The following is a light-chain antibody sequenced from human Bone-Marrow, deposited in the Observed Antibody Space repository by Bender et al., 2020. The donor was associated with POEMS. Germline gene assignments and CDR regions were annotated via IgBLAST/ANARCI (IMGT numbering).Light chain of an antibody. J-gene: IGLJ1*01. CDR3: SSYVDTSMGV. CDR1: SDSVSTTYC. CDR2: NTN. V-gene: IGLV8-61*01. Sequence: QPVVTQEPSFSVSPGGTVTLTCGLRSDSVSTTYCPSWYQQTPGQAPRTLIYNTNTRSSGVPDRFSGSKSGDTAFLTVSGLQAEDEADYYCSSYVDTSMGVFGSGTKVTVL.